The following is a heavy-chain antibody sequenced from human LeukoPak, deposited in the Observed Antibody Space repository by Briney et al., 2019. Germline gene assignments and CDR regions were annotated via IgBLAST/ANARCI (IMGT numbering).Heavy chain of an antibody. J-gene: IGHJ4*02. CDR2: IYYSGST. Sequence: SETLSLTCTVSGGSISSGDYYWSSIRQPPGKGLEWIGYIYYSGSTYYNPSLKSRVTISVDTSKNQFSLKLSSVTAADTAVYYCARAATVTTGDEYWGQGTLVTVSS. CDR3: ARAATVTTGDEY. D-gene: IGHD4-17*01. CDR1: GGSISSGDYY. V-gene: IGHV4-30-4*08.